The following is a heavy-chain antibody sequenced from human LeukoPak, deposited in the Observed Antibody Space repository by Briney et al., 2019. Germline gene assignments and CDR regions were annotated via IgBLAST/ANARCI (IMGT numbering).Heavy chain of an antibody. Sequence: PSETLSLTCTVSGGSFSSGSYYWSWIRQPPGKGLEWIGYIYYSGSTNYNPSLKSRVTISVDTSKNQFSLKLSSVTAADTAVYYCARDLGRHEDVWGQGTTVTVSS. CDR1: GGSFSSGSYY. J-gene: IGHJ6*02. V-gene: IGHV4-61*01. CDR3: ARDLGRHEDV. CDR2: IYYSGST.